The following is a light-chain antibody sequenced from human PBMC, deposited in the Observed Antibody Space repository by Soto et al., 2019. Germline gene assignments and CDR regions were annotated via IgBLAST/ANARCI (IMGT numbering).Light chain of an antibody. CDR2: GNS. J-gene: IGLJ3*02. CDR3: QSYDSSLSGCV. Sequence: QSVLTQPPSVSGALGQRVTISCTGSSSNIGAGYDVHWYQQLPGTAPKLLIYGNSNRPSGVPDRFSGSKSGTSASLAITGLQAEDEADYYCQSYDSSLSGCVFGGGTKFTVL. V-gene: IGLV1-40*01. CDR1: SSNIGAGYD.